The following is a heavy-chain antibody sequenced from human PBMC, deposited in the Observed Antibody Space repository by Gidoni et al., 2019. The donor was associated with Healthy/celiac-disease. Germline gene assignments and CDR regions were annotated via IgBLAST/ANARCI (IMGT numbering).Heavy chain of an antibody. CDR3: ARTITGTVGVAFDI. Sequence: QLQLQESGPGLVKPSETLSLTCTVSGGSISSSSYHWGWIRQPPGKGLEWIGSIYYSGSTYYNPSLQSRVTISVDTSKNQFSLKLSSVTAADTAVYYCARTITGTVGVAFDIWGQGTMVTVSS. V-gene: IGHV4-39*01. J-gene: IGHJ3*02. CDR2: IYYSGST. CDR1: GGSISSSSYH. D-gene: IGHD1-7*01.